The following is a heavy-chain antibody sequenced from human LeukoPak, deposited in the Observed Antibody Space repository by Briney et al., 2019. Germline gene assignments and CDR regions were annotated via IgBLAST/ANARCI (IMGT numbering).Heavy chain of an antibody. Sequence: ASVKVSCKASGYTFTNYDINWVRQATGPGPEWMGWMNPKSGNTGYAQKFQGRVTMTSNTSISTAYMELSSLRADDTAVYYCARDQDIVVVVAALRQREMGGFDPWGQGTLVSVPS. J-gene: IGHJ5*02. D-gene: IGHD2-15*01. CDR1: GYTFTNYD. CDR2: MNPKSGNT. V-gene: IGHV1-8*01. CDR3: ARDQDIVVVVAALRQREMGGFDP.